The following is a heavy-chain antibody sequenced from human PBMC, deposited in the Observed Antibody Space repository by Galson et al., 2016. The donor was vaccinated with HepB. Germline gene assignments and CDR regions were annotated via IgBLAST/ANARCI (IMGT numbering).Heavy chain of an antibody. CDR2: IYQSGST. D-gene: IGHD1-26*01. CDR1: GASISSSTW. CDR3: GRVRRVAGYYYYGMDV. Sequence: SETLSLTCAVSGASISSSTWWSWVRQPPGKGLEWIGEIYQSGSTNDNPSLKSRVTISVDKSKNQFSLKLSSVTAADTAVYYCGRVRRVAGYYYYGMDVWGQGTTVTVSS. J-gene: IGHJ6*02. V-gene: IGHV4-4*02.